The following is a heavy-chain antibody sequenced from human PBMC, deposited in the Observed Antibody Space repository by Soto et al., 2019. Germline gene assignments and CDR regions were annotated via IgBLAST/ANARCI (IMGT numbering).Heavy chain of an antibody. V-gene: IGHV3-11*06. Sequence: QVQLVESGGGLVKPGGSLRLSCAASGFTFSDYYMSWIRQAPGKGLEWVSYISSSSSYTNYADSVKGRFTISRDNAKNSLYLQMNSLRAEDTAVYYCARVLWGHIAAAGKYNWFDPWGQGTLVTVSS. CDR3: ARVLWGHIAAAGKYNWFDP. J-gene: IGHJ5*02. CDR2: ISSSSSYT. CDR1: GFTFSDYY. D-gene: IGHD6-13*01.